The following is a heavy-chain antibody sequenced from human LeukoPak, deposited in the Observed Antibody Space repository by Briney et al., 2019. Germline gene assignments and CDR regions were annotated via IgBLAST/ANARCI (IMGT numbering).Heavy chain of an antibody. D-gene: IGHD2-2*01. V-gene: IGHV1-69*13. Sequence: GASVKVSFKASGGTFSSYAISWVRQAPGQGLEWMGGIIPIFGTANYAQKFRGRVTITADESTSTAYMELSSLRSEDTAVYYCARAPGGYCSSTSCWYFDYWGQGTLVTVSS. CDR1: GGTFSSYA. J-gene: IGHJ4*02. CDR3: ARAPGGYCSSTSCWYFDY. CDR2: IIPIFGTA.